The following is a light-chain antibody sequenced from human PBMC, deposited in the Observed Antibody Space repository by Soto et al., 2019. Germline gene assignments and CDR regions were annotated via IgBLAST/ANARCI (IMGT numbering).Light chain of an antibody. CDR2: RAS. Sequence: DIQMTQSPSTLSASVGDRVTITCRASQSIDTWLAWYQQKPGQAPKLLIYRASSLDSGVPSRFSGSGSGTEFTLTISSLQPDDFSTYYCQRYDTYSGTFGPGTKVDIK. V-gene: IGKV1-5*03. CDR1: QSIDTW. J-gene: IGKJ3*01. CDR3: QRYDTYSGT.